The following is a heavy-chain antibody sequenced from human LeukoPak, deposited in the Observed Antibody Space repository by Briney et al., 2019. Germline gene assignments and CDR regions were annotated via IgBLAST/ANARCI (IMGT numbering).Heavy chain of an antibody. CDR2: TYYRSNWIN. Sequence: SQTLSLTCAISGDSVSNNRAAWHWIRQSPSRGLEWLGRTYYRSNWINEYAMSVQSRININADTSKNQFSLTMNSVTAADTAVYYCARDKEETIEGYMTGRPVQSRHDGFEIWGQGTAVTVSS. D-gene: IGHD2/OR15-2a*01. J-gene: IGHJ3*02. CDR3: ARDKEETIEGYMTGRPVQSRHDGFEI. CDR1: GDSVSNNRAA. V-gene: IGHV6-1*01.